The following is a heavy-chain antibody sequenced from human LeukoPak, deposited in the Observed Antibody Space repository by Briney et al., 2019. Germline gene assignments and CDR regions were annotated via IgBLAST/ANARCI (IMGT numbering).Heavy chain of an antibody. J-gene: IGHJ4*02. CDR3: ATVLSSSRDNRCDY. CDR2: ISPDGSTT. CDR1: GFTLSRNW. V-gene: IGHV3-74*03. D-gene: IGHD6-13*01. Sequence: GGSLRLSCAASGFTLSRNWMHWVRQAPGPGLMWVSRISPDGSTTLYADSVKGRFTISRNNAKDTLYLQMNSLGAEDTAVYYCATVLSSSRDNRCDYWGQGTLVTVSS.